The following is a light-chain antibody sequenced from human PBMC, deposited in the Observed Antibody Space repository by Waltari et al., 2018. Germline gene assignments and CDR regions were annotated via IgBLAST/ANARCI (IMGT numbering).Light chain of an antibody. J-gene: IGLJ2*01. CDR2: EVG. V-gene: IGLV2-11*01. Sequence: QSALTQPRSVSGSPGQSVTISCTGTSSDVGAYNYVSWYQQHPDKAPKLMIYEVGKRPSWVPDRVSGSKSGITASLTISGLQAEDEADYYCCSHAGSSVVFGGGTKLTVL. CDR3: CSHAGSSVV. CDR1: SSDVGAYNY.